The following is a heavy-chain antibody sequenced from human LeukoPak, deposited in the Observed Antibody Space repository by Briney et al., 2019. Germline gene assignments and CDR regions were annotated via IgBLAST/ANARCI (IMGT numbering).Heavy chain of an antibody. CDR2: IYHSGST. J-gene: IGHJ4*02. Sequence: SETLSLTCTVSGGSISSYYWGWIRQPPGKGLEWIGSIYHSGSTYYNPSLKSRVTISVDTSKNQFSLKLSSVTAADTAVYYCARQRGCSSTSCYRFDYWGQGTLVTVSS. CDR1: GGSISSYY. CDR3: ARQRGCSSTSCYRFDY. V-gene: IGHV4-39*01. D-gene: IGHD2-2*01.